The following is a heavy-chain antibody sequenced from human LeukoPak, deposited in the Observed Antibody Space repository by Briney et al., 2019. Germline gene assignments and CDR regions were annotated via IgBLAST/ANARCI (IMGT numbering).Heavy chain of an antibody. V-gene: IGHV1-18*01. D-gene: IGHD1-26*01. CDR2: ISGYNGKS. CDR1: GYTFSNYV. Sequence: ASVQASFKASGYTFSNYVIRWVRQAPGQGLEGMGWISGYNGKSNYAQRLQGRVTLTVDTSTSTFYMELRSLTSDDTAVYFCAREWREWGATKLFAYWGQGTLVTVSS. J-gene: IGHJ4*02. CDR3: AREWREWGATKLFAY.